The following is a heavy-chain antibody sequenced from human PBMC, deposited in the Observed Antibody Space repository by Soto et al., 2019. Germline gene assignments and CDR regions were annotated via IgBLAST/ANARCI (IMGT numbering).Heavy chain of an antibody. CDR1: GFTFSPYW. CDR3: VCGGNFFVY. CDR2: LDQDGSER. J-gene: IGHJ4*02. Sequence: EVQLVESGGGLVQPGGSLRLSCAASGFTFSPYWMTWVRRPPGKGLEWVANLDQDGSERYYVDSVRGRFTISRDNVKNSLDLQMNSLRAEDTAVYYCVCGGNFFVYWGQGTLVTVSP. V-gene: IGHV3-7*01. D-gene: IGHD3-16*01.